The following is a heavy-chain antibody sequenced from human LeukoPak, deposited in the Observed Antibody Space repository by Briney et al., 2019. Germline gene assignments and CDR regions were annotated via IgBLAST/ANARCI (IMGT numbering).Heavy chain of an antibody. J-gene: IGHJ4*02. V-gene: IGHV4-4*07. Sequence: PSETLSLTCTASGGSISSYYWSWIRQPAGKGLDWIGRIHTSGSTNYNPSLKSRVTMSVDTSNNQLSLDLSSVTAADTAVYYCDSQRVGYVGYHAYWCRGTLVTVSS. CDR1: GGSISSYY. CDR3: DSQRVGYVGYHAY. D-gene: IGHD5-12*01. CDR2: IHTSGST.